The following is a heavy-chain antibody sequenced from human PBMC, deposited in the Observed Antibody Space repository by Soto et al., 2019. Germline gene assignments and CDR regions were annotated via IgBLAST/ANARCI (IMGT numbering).Heavy chain of an antibody. CDR1: GFTFSNYW. CDR2: IDHDGPT. CDR3: VRDSHGDY. J-gene: IGHJ4*02. V-gene: IGHV3-74*01. Sequence: EVQLVESGGGLVQPGGSLRLSCAGSGFTFSNYWMQWVRQAPGKGLEWVSRIDHDGPTDYADSVRGRFTISRDNAENTLYLQMNSLRPEDTAVYYCVRDSHGDYWGQGTLVTVSS.